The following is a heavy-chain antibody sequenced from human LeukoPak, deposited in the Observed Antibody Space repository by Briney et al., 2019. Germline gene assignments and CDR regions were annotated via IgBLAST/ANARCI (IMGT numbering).Heavy chain of an antibody. CDR2: ITPIFGTA. CDR1: GGTFSSYA. D-gene: IGHD2-2*01. CDR3: AREGDCSSTSCPPYNWFDP. Sequence: SVKVSCKASGGTFSSYAISWVRQAPGQGLEWMGGITPIFGTANYAQKFQGRVTITADESTSTAYMELSSLRSEDTAVYYCAREGDCSSTSCPPYNWFDPWGQGTLVTVSS. V-gene: IGHV1-69*13. J-gene: IGHJ5*02.